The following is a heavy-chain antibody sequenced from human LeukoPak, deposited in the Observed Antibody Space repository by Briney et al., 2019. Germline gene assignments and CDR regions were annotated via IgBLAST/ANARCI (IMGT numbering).Heavy chain of an antibody. J-gene: IGHJ4*02. CDR3: TRGAYGDYGRGY. V-gene: IGHV3-48*03. CDR1: GFTFSSFE. D-gene: IGHD4-17*01. CDR2: IYKNGGTT. Sequence: GGSLILSCAASGFTFSSFEMNWVRQAPGKGLEWVSYIYKNGGTTYYADSVKGRFTISRDNAKNSLYLQMNSLRAEDTAVYYCTRGAYGDYGRGYWGQGTLVTVSS.